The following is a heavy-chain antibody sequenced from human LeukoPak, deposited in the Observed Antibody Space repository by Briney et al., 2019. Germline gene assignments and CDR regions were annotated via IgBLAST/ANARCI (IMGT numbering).Heavy chain of an antibody. CDR1: GFTFSTYG. V-gene: IGHV3-30*02. D-gene: IGHD1-14*01. CDR3: AREGPDYYYYYMDV. Sequence: PGGSLRLSCAASGFTFSTYGIHWVRQAPGKGLEWVAFIRSDGSNEYYADSVKGRFTISRDNSKNTLYLQMNSLRAEDTAVYYCAREGPDYYYYYMDVWGKGTTVTVSS. J-gene: IGHJ6*03. CDR2: IRSDGSNE.